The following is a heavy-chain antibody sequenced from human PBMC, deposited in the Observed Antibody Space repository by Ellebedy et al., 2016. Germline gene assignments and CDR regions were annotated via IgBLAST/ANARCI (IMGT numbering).Heavy chain of an antibody. CDR2: IFPADSNT. D-gene: IGHD3-10*01. V-gene: IGHV5-51*01. Sequence: GESLKISCKASGYTFNNYWIGWVRQMPGKGLEWIGIIFPADSNTKYSPSSQGQVAISVDKSITTAYLQWSSLKASDTAMYYCARLGYHYGQGDYWGQGTLVTVSS. J-gene: IGHJ4*02. CDR3: ARLGYHYGQGDY. CDR1: GYTFNNYW.